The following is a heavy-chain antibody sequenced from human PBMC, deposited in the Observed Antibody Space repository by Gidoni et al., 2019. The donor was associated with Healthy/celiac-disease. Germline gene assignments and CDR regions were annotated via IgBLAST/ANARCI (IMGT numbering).Heavy chain of an antibody. J-gene: IGHJ6*02. Sequence: EVQLVESGGGLVQPGGSLRLSCAASGFTFSSYEMNWVRQAPGKGLEWVSYISSSGSTIYYADSVKGRFTISRDNAKNSLYLQMNSLRAEDTAVYYCARVDGSQTDGMDVWGQGTTVTVSS. D-gene: IGHD1-26*01. V-gene: IGHV3-48*03. CDR3: ARVDGSQTDGMDV. CDR1: GFTFSSYE. CDR2: ISSSGSTI.